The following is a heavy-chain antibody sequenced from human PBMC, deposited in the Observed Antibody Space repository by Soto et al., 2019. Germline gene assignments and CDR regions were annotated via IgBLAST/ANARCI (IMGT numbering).Heavy chain of an antibody. J-gene: IGHJ3*02. Sequence: QVQLVQSGAEVKKPGSSVKVSCKASGGTFSSYAISWVRQAPGQGLEWMGGIIPIFGTANYAQKFQGRVTITGDEATSRAYMELSSLRCEDTAVYYCAGTGYCSGGSCYAGGGAFDIWGQGTMVTVSS. V-gene: IGHV1-69*12. CDR2: IIPIFGTA. CDR1: GGTFSSYA. D-gene: IGHD2-15*01. CDR3: AGTGYCSGGSCYAGGGAFDI.